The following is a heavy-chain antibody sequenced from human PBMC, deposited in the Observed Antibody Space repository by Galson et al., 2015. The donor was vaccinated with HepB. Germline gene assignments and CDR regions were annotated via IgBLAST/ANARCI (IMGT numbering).Heavy chain of an antibody. Sequence: KFSCKASGVTFSSYAISWVRQAPGQGLEWMGGIIPIFGTANYAQKLQVRVTTTADESTSTAYMALSSLGSEDTAVYYCATGDYYDSSGYYYIRSGGDYWGQGTLVTVSS. CDR3: ATGDYYDSSGYYYIRSGGDY. CDR2: IIPIFGTA. D-gene: IGHD3-22*01. CDR1: GVTFSSYA. J-gene: IGHJ4*02. V-gene: IGHV1-69*01.